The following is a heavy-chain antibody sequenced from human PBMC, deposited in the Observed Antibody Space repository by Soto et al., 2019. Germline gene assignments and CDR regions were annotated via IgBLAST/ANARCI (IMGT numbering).Heavy chain of an antibody. Sequence: QVQLVQSGAEVKKPGSSVKVSCKASGGTFSSYAISWVRQAPGQGLDWMGGIIPIFGTANYAQKFQGRVTITADESTSTAYMGLSSLRSEDTAVYYCARGNRHYCSGGSCAGFDPWGQGTLVTVSS. CDR1: GGTFSSYA. V-gene: IGHV1-69*12. CDR2: IIPIFGTA. J-gene: IGHJ5*02. CDR3: ARGNRHYCSGGSCAGFDP. D-gene: IGHD2-15*01.